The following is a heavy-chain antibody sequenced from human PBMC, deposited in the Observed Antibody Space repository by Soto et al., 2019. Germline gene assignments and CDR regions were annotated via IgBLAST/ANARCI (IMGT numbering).Heavy chain of an antibody. Sequence: QLQLQESGPGLVKPSETLSLTCTVSGGSISSSSYYWGWIRQPPGKGLEWIGSIYYSGSTYYNPSHKSRVTISIDTSKNQFSLKLSSVTAADTAVYYCARSDIVVVPAAYNWFDPWGQGTLVTVSS. CDR3: ARSDIVVVPAAYNWFDP. D-gene: IGHD2-2*01. CDR1: GGSISSSSYY. J-gene: IGHJ5*02. CDR2: IYYSGST. V-gene: IGHV4-39*01.